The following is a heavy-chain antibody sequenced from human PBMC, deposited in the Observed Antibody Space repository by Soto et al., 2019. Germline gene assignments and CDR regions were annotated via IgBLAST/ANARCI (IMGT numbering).Heavy chain of an antibody. D-gene: IGHD3-10*01. CDR1: GYNFTNYW. V-gene: IGHV5-10-1*01. CDR2: IDPSDSYI. CDR3: ARRDGSGYYYGMDV. J-gene: IGHJ6*02. Sequence: GESLKISCKGSGYNFTNYWMNWVRQMPGKGLEWVGRIDPSDSYINYSPPFQGHVTISVDKSTSTAYLQWSSLEASDTAMYYCARRDGSGYYYGMDVWGQGTTVTVSS.